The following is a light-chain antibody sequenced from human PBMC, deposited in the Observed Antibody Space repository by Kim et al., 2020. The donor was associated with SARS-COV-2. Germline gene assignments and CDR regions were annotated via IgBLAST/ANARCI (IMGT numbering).Light chain of an antibody. CDR3: KSRDSSGKVV. CDR2: GKN. CDR1: SLRRYY. J-gene: IGLJ2*01. Sequence: SSELTQDPAVSVALGQTVRITCQGDSLRRYYASWYQQKPRQAPVLVIYGKNNRPSGIPDRFSGSSSGNTASLTITGAQAEEEADYYCKSRDSSGKVVFGGGTKLTVL. V-gene: IGLV3-19*01.